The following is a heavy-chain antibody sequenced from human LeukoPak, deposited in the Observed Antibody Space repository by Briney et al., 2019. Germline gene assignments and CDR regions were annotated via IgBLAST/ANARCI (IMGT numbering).Heavy chain of an antibody. CDR2: IYYSGST. J-gene: IGHJ4*02. D-gene: IGHD1-26*01. Sequence: SETLCLTCTVSGGSISSGGYNWSWIRQHPGKGLECIGYIYYSGSTYYNPSLKSRVTISVDTSKNQFSLKLSSVTAADTAAYYCARGSYVGPTSGYFDYWGQGTLVTVSS. CDR1: GGSISSGGYN. V-gene: IGHV4-31*03. CDR3: ARGSYVGPTSGYFDY.